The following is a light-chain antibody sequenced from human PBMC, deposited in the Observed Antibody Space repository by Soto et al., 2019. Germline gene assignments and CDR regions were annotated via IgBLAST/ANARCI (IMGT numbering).Light chain of an antibody. CDR1: SSDVGGYNY. V-gene: IGLV2-14*01. CDR2: EVS. CDR3: CSYTSTSTRV. J-gene: IGLJ2*01. Sequence: QSALTQPASVSGSPGQSITISCTGTSSDVGGYNYVSWYQQHPGKAPKLMIYEVSYRPSGVSNRFSGSKSGNTASLTISGLQADDEADYYCCSYTSTSTRVFGGGTQLTVL.